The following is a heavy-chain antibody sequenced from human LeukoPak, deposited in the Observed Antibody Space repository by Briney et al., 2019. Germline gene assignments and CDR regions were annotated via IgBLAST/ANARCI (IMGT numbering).Heavy chain of an antibody. Sequence: PSETLSLTCTVSGGSISSYYWSWIRQPAGKGLEWIGRIYTSGSTNYNPSLKSRVTMSVDTSKNQFSLKLSSVTAVDTAVYYCASMVRGEKAPSFDYWGQGTLVTVSS. J-gene: IGHJ4*02. D-gene: IGHD3-10*01. CDR2: IYTSGST. V-gene: IGHV4-4*07. CDR1: GGSISSYY. CDR3: ASMVRGEKAPSFDY.